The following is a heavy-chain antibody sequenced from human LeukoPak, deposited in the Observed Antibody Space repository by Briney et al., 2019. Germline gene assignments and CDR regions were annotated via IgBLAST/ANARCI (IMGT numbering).Heavy chain of an antibody. J-gene: IGHJ4*02. D-gene: IGHD5-18*01. CDR1: GFTFSNYE. V-gene: IGHV3-48*03. Sequence: GGSLRLSCAASGFTFSNYEVNWVRQAPGKGLEWVSYISGSGSTICYADSVKGRFTISRDNAKDSLYLQMNSLRAEDTAVYYCARVRSGYSHENYFDYWGQGTLVTVSS. CDR2: ISGSGSTI. CDR3: ARVRSGYSHENYFDY.